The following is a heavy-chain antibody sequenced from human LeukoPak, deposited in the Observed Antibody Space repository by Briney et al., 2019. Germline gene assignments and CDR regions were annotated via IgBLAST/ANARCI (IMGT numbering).Heavy chain of an antibody. Sequence: GASVKVSCKASGYTFTGYYMHWVRQAPGQGLEWMGWINPNSGGTNYAQKFQGWVTMTRDTSISTAYMELSRLRSDDTAVYYCARDRGTMIVVVNDRHRLFDYWGQGTLVTVSS. J-gene: IGHJ4*02. CDR1: GYTFTGYY. CDR3: ARDRGTMIVVVNDRHRLFDY. CDR2: INPNSGGT. D-gene: IGHD3-22*01. V-gene: IGHV1-2*04.